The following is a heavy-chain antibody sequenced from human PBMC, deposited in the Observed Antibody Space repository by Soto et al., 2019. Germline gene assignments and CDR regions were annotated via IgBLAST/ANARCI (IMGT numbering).Heavy chain of an antibody. V-gene: IGHV1-2*02. D-gene: IGHD4-17*01. CDR3: ARLGSGDYVDYYYYGMDV. CDR2: INPNSGGT. CDR1: GYTFTGYY. Sequence: ASVKVSCKASGYTFTGYYMHWVRQAPGQGLEWMGWINPNSGGTNYAQKFQGRVTMTRDTSISTAYMELSRLRSDDTAVYYCARLGSGDYVDYYYYGMDVWGQGTTVTVSS. J-gene: IGHJ6*02.